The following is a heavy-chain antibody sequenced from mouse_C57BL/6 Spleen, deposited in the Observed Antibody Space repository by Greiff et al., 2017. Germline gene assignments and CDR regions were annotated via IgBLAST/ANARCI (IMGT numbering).Heavy chain of an antibody. CDR1: GYSITSGYY. D-gene: IGHD2-3*01. J-gene: IGHJ4*01. CDR3: ARDGYYRYYAMDY. V-gene: IGHV3-6*01. CDR2: ISYDGSN. Sequence: EVKLQESGPGLVKPSQSLSLTCSVTGYSITSGYYWNWIRQFPGNKLEWMGYISYDGSNNYNPSLKNRISITRDTSKNQFFLKLNSVTTEDTATYYCARDGYYRYYAMDYWGQGTSVTVSS.